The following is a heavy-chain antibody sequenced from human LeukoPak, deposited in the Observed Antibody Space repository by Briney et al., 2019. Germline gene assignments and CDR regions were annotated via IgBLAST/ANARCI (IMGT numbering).Heavy chain of an antibody. CDR3: VRVGNYREFDY. J-gene: IGHJ4*02. CDR2: ISSNGDAT. Sequence: PGGSLRLSCAASGFTFSNYALHWVRQAPGKGLEYVSAISSNGDATFYANSVKGRFTISRDNSKNTVYLQMGSLRAEDMAVYYCVRVGNYREFDYWGQGTLVTVSS. V-gene: IGHV3-64*01. CDR1: GFTFSNYA. D-gene: IGHD1-7*01.